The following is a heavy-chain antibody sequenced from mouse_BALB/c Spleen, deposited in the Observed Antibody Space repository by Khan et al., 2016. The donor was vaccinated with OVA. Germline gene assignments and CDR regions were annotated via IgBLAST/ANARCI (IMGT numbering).Heavy chain of an antibody. J-gene: IGHJ2*01. V-gene: IGHV3-6*02. CDR3: ARDYFGNGYFDY. CDR2: ISYDGSF. Sequence: EVQLQESGPGLVKPSQSLSLTCSVTGYSITSGYNWNWIRQFPGNKLEWMGYISYDGSFNYNPSLKNRISITRDTSKNQFFLKLNSVTTEKTATYYWARDYFGNGYFDYWGQGTTLTVSS. CDR1: GYSITSGYN. D-gene: IGHD1-1*01.